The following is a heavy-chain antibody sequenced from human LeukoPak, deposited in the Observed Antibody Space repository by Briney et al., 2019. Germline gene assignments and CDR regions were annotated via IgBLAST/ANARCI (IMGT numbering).Heavy chain of an antibody. CDR3: ARRSGSFQGDYNFDY. J-gene: IGHJ4*02. CDR2: IYPGDSDT. D-gene: IGHD1-26*01. Sequence: GESLKISCKGSGYIFTSYWIAWVRQMPGKGLEWMGIIYPGDSDTRYSPSFQGQVTISADKSISTAYLQWSSLKASDTAMYYCARRSGSFQGDYNFDYWGQGTLVTVSS. CDR1: GYIFTSYW. V-gene: IGHV5-51*01.